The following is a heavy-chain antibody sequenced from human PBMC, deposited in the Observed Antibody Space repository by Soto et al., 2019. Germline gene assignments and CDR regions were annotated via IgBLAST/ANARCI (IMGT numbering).Heavy chain of an antibody. CDR1: GFTFDDYA. J-gene: IGHJ4*02. CDR2: ISWNSGSI. D-gene: IGHD2-2*01. CDR3: AKCDCSSTSCYLFDY. Sequence: EVQLVESGGGLVQPGRSLRLSCAASGFTFDDYAMHWVRQAPGKGLEWVSGISWNSGSIGYADSVKGRFTISRDNAKNSLYLQMNSLRAEDTALYYCAKCDCSSTSCYLFDYWGQGTLVTVSS. V-gene: IGHV3-9*01.